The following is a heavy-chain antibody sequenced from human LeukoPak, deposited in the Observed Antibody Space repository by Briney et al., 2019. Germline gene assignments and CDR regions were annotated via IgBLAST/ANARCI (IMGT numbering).Heavy chain of an antibody. CDR3: AKDTASSWWYFDL. Sequence: GGSLRLSCAASGFTFSSYAMSWVRQAPGKGLEWVSAIGGSGSTTYYADSVKGRFTISRDNSKNTLYLQMNSLRAEDTAVYYCAKDTASSWWYFDLWGRGTLVTVSS. CDR1: GFTFSSYA. D-gene: IGHD5-18*01. CDR2: IGGSGSTT. V-gene: IGHV3-23*01. J-gene: IGHJ2*01.